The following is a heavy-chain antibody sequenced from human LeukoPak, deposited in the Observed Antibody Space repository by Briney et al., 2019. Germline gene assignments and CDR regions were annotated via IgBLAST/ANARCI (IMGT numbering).Heavy chain of an antibody. CDR2: IYHSGST. CDR3: ARQDYGDYVWFAP. D-gene: IGHD4-17*01. Sequence: PSETLSLTCAVSGYSISSGYYWGWIRQPPGKGLEWIGSIYHSGSTYYNPSLKSRVTISVDTSKNRFSLKLSSVTAADTAVYYCARQDYGDYVWFAPWGQGTLVTVSS. V-gene: IGHV4-38-2*01. CDR1: GYSISSGYY. J-gene: IGHJ5*02.